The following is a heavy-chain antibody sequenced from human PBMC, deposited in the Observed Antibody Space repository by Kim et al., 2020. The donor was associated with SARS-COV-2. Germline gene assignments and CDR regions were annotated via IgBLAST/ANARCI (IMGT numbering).Heavy chain of an antibody. CDR3: ARPITSCYACGGSGDFDY. V-gene: IGHV1-69*04. D-gene: IGHD2-2*01. CDR1: GGTFSSYA. Sequence: SVKVSCKASGGTFSSYAISWVRQAPGQGLEWMGRIIPILGIANYAQKFQGRVTITADKSTSTAYMELSSLRSEDTAVYYCARPITSCYACGGSGDFDYWGQGTLVTVSS. CDR2: IIPILGIA. J-gene: IGHJ4*02.